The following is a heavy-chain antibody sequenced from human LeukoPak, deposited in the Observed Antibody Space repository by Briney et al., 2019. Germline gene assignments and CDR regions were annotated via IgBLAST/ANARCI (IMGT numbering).Heavy chain of an antibody. CDR3: AKGGMGYIVVVPAAIGP. D-gene: IGHD2-2*01. V-gene: IGHV3-48*03. CDR1: GFTFSSYE. CDR2: ISSSGSTI. J-gene: IGHJ4*02. Sequence: GGSLRLSCAASGFTFSSYEMNWVRQAPGKGLEWVSYISSSGSTIYYADSVKGRFTISRDNAKNSLYLQMNSLRAEDTAVYYCAKGGMGYIVVVPAAIGPWGQGTLVTVSS.